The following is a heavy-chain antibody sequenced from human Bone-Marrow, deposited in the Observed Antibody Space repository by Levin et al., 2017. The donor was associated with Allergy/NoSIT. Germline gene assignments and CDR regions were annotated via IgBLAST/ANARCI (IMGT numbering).Heavy chain of an antibody. Sequence: GESLKISCAASGFTFSTYWMNWVRQAPGKGLEWVGNIKQDGSEKNYVDSVKGRFSFSRDNGRNSLFLQMNGLRAEDTAVYYCARSMSDYGAIFFDYWGQGTLVTVSS. CDR3: ARSMSDYGAIFFDY. CDR2: IKQDGSEK. D-gene: IGHD4-17*01. V-gene: IGHV3-7*01. CDR1: GFTFSTYW. J-gene: IGHJ4*02.